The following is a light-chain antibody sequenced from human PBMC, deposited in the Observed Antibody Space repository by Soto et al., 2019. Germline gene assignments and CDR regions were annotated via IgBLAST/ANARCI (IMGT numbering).Light chain of an antibody. J-gene: IGKJ1*01. CDR2: KAS. V-gene: IGKV1-5*03. Sequence: DIQMTQSPSTLSASVGDRVTITCRASQSISSWLAWYQQKPGKAPKLLIYKASSLESGVPSRFSGSGSATEFTITISSLQHDDFATYYCQQYNSYPWTFGQGTKVEIK. CDR1: QSISSW. CDR3: QQYNSYPWT.